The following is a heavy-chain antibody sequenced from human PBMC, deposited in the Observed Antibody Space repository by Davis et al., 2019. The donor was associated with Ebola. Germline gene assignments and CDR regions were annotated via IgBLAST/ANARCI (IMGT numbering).Heavy chain of an antibody. CDR2: IWYDGSNK. D-gene: IGHD6-13*01. V-gene: IGHV3-33*08. J-gene: IGHJ5*02. CDR3: ARRGGGSSWYWFDP. CDR1: GFTFSSYA. Sequence: GESLKISCAASGFTFSSYAMHWVRQAPGKGLEWVAVIWYDGSNKYYADSVKGRFTISRDNSKNTLYLQMNSLRAEDTAVYYCARRGGGSSWYWFDPWGQGTLVTVSS.